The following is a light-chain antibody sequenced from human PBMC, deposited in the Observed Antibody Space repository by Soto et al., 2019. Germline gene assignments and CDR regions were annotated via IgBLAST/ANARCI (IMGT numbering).Light chain of an antibody. Sequence: LTQPASVSGSRGQSITISCTGTSSDVGSYNLVSWYQQHPGKAPKLMIYEGSKRPSGVSNRFSGSRSGNTASLTISGLQAEDETDYYCCSYAGSSTIFGTGTKATLL. V-gene: IGLV2-23*03. J-gene: IGLJ1*01. CDR2: EGS. CDR1: SSDVGSYNL. CDR3: CSYAGSSTI.